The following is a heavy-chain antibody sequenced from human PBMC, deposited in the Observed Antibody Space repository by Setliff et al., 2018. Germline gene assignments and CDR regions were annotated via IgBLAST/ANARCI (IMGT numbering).Heavy chain of an antibody. Sequence: ASVKVSCKASGYTFTSHYMHWVRQAPGLGLEWMGTINPSSGRTSYAQKFQGRVTMTRDTSTSTVYMDMSSLRSEDTVVYYCARDVFPYHYEGTFDIWGQGTMVTVSS. CDR3: ARDVFPYHYEGTFDI. CDR2: INPSSGRT. D-gene: IGHD3-22*01. J-gene: IGHJ3*02. CDR1: GYTFTSHY. V-gene: IGHV1-46*01.